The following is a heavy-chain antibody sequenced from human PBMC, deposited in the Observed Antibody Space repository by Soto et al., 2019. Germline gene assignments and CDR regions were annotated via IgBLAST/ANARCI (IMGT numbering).Heavy chain of an antibody. Sequence: RGSLRLSCAASGFTFDDYAMHWVRQAPGKGLEWVSLISWDGGSTYYADSVKGRFTISRDNSKNSLYLQMNSLRAEDTALYYCAKAPLVYYYYGMDVWGQGTTVTVSS. CDR3: AKAPLVYYYYGMDV. CDR2: ISWDGGST. V-gene: IGHV3-43D*03. J-gene: IGHJ6*02. CDR1: GFTFDDYA. D-gene: IGHD6-6*01.